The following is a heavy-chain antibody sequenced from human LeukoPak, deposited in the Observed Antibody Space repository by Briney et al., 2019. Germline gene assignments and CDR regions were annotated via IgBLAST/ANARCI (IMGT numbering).Heavy chain of an antibody. D-gene: IGHD3-22*01. CDR2: MNPNSGNT. CDR3: ARGGSSGYYWEIDY. V-gene: IGHV1-8*03. Sequence: GASVKVSCKASGYTFNGYYVHWVRQAPGQGLEWMGWMNPNSGNTGYAQKFQGRVTITRNTSISTAYMELSSLRSEDTAVYYCARGGSSGYYWEIDYWGQGTLVTVSS. CDR1: GYTFNGYY. J-gene: IGHJ4*02.